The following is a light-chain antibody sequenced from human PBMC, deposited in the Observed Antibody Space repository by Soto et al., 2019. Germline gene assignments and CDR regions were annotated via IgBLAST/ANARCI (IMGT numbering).Light chain of an antibody. Sequence: QSALTQPPSVSGSPGQSITISCTGNSNDIGAFDYVSWYQQHPGKAPKLMIYEVSNRPSGVSNRFSGSKSGNTASLTISGLQAEDEADYYCSSYTSSTSDVVGTGTKLTVL. CDR1: SNDIGAFDY. J-gene: IGLJ1*01. CDR3: SSYTSSTSDV. CDR2: EVS. V-gene: IGLV2-14*01.